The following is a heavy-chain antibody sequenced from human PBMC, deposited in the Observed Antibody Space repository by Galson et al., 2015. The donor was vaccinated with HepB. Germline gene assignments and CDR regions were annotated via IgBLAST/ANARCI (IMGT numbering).Heavy chain of an antibody. J-gene: IGHJ4*02. CDR3: AVYSTQGD. Sequence: SLRLSCAASGFTFSSYSMDWVRQAPGKGLEWVSSISDSSSYIYYADSVKGRFTISRDNAKNSLYLQMNSLRAEDTAVYYCAVYSTQGDWGQGTLVTVSS. CDR1: GFTFSSYS. CDR2: ISDSSSYI. V-gene: IGHV3-21*01. D-gene: IGHD6-13*01.